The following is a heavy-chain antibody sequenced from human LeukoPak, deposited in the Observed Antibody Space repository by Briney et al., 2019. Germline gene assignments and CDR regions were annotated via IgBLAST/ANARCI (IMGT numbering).Heavy chain of an antibody. CDR3: AASQWLALKDAFDI. V-gene: IGHV1-18*01. CDR2: ISAYNGNT. D-gene: IGHD6-19*01. CDR1: GYTFTSYG. J-gene: IGHJ3*02. Sequence: GASVKVSCKASGYTFTSYGISWVRQAPGQGLEWMGWISAYNGNTNYAQKLQGRVTMTTDTSTSTAYMELRSLGSDDTAVYYCAASQWLALKDAFDIWGQGTMVTVSS.